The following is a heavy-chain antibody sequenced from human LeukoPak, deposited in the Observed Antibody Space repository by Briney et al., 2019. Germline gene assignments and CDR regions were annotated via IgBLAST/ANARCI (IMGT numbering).Heavy chain of an antibody. J-gene: IGHJ4*02. CDR1: GFTFDDYA. V-gene: IGHV3-9*01. Sequence: GRSLRLSCAASGFTFDDYAMHWVRQAPGKGLEWVSGISWNSGSIGYADSVKGRFTISRDNAKNSLYLQMNSLRAEDTALYYCARVSRFGEYYFDYWGQGTLVTVSS. CDR2: ISWNSGSI. CDR3: ARVSRFGEYYFDY. D-gene: IGHD3-10*01.